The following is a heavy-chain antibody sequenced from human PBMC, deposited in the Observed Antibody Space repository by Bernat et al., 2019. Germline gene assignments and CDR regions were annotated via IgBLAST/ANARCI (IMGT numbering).Heavy chain of an antibody. CDR2: IYYSGIT. CDR1: GGSISSYY. CDR3: ARAQNAFDM. J-gene: IGHJ3*02. Sequence: QVQLQESGPGLVKPSETLSLTCTVSGGSISSYYWSWIRQPPGKGLEWIGYIYYSGITNYNPSLKSRVTISVDTSKNPFSLELSSVNAADTAVYYCARAQNAFDMWGQGTMVTVSS. V-gene: IGHV4-59*01.